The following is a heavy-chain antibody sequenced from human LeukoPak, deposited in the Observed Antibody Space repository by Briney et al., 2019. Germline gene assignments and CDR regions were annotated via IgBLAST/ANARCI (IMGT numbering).Heavy chain of an antibody. CDR3: AREPFWSGYFSNLHFDY. V-gene: IGHV3-48*04. CDR1: GFTFGSYS. J-gene: IGHJ4*02. Sequence: PGGSLRLSCAASGFTFGSYSMNWVRQAPGKGLEWVPYISSSSSTIYYADSVKGRFTISRDNAKTSLYLQMNSLRAEDTAVYYCAREPFWSGYFSNLHFDYWGRGALVTVSS. D-gene: IGHD3-3*01. CDR2: ISSSSSTI.